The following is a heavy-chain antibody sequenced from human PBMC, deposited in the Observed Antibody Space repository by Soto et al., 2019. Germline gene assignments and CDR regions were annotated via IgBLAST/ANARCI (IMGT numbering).Heavy chain of an antibody. V-gene: IGHV1-46*01. J-gene: IGHJ4*02. Sequence: DSGRVYCKASGYTVTDYYMHWVRQAPGQGLEWMGIINPSGDSTSYAQKFQGRFTMTRDTSTNTLFMELSSLRSEDTAVYYCARDWEFGYWGQGTLVTVSS. CDR2: INPSGDST. CDR3: ARDWEFGY. CDR1: GYTVTDYY. D-gene: IGHD3-10*01.